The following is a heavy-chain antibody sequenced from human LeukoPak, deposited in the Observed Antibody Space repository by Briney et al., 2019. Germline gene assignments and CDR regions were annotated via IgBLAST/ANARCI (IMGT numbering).Heavy chain of an antibody. J-gene: IGHJ4*02. V-gene: IGHV3-7*01. CDR3: AREDDWNYEDY. D-gene: IGHD1-7*01. CDR2: INQDGSEK. CDR1: GFTFSNYW. Sequence: GGSLRLSCAASGFTFSNYWMSWVRQAPGKGLEWVANINQDGSEKYYVNSVKGRFTISRDNAKNSLYLQMNSLRAEDTAIYFCAREDDWNYEDYWGQGTLVTVSS.